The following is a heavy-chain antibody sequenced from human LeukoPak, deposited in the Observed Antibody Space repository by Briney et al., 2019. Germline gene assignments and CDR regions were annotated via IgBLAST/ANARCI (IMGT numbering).Heavy chain of an antibody. V-gene: IGHV3-30-3*01. CDR3: ARDYSNYVRFDY. D-gene: IGHD4-11*01. Sequence: GGSLRLSCAASGFTFSSYAMHWVRQAPGKGLEWVAVISYDGSNKYYADSVKGRFTISRDNSKNTLYLQMNSLRAEDTAVYYCARDYSNYVRFDYWGQGTLVTVSS. J-gene: IGHJ4*02. CDR1: GFTFSSYA. CDR2: ISYDGSNK.